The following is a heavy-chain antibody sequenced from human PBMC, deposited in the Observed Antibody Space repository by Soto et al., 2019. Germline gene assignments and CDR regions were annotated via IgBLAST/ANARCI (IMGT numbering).Heavy chain of an antibody. CDR1: GYTFTGYY. J-gene: IGHJ4*02. Sequence: ASVKVSCKASGYTFTGYYMHWVRQAPGQGLEWMGWINPNSGGTNYAQKFQGRVTMTRDTSISTAYMELSRLRSDDTAVYYCAREMDIVATLAFDYWGQGTLVTV. CDR2: INPNSGGT. V-gene: IGHV1-2*02. D-gene: IGHD5-12*01. CDR3: AREMDIVATLAFDY.